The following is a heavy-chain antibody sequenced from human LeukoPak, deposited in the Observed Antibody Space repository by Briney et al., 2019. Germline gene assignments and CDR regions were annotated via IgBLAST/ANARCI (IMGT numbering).Heavy chain of an antibody. CDR2: ISGSGDNT. CDR1: GFTFSTYA. J-gene: IGHJ5*02. CDR3: TKRPITDGYNS. V-gene: IGHV3-23*01. D-gene: IGHD5-24*01. Sequence: PGGSLRLSCAGAGFTFSTYAMSWVRPAPGKGLEWVSVISGSGDNTYYADSVKGRFTISRDNFKNTLYLQMNSLRAEDTALYYCTKRPITDGYNSWGQGTLVTVSS.